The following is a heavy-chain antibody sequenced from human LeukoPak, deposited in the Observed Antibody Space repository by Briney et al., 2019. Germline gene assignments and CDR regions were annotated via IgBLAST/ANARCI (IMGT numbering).Heavy chain of an antibody. Sequence: GASVKVSCKASGYTFTSYGISWVRQAPGQGLEWMGWINPNSGGTNYAQKFQGWVTMTRDTSISTAYMELSRLRSDDTAVYYCARGGITMVRGVTNWFDPWGQGTLVTVSS. J-gene: IGHJ5*02. CDR2: INPNSGGT. CDR1: GYTFTSYG. CDR3: ARGGITMVRGVTNWFDP. V-gene: IGHV1-2*04. D-gene: IGHD3-10*01.